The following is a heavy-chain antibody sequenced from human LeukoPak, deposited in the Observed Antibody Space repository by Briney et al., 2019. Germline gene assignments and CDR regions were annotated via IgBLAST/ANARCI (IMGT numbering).Heavy chain of an antibody. V-gene: IGHV5-51*01. CDR3: ARLNEGSSSAFDI. D-gene: IGHD6-6*01. CDR1: GYSFTNYW. Sequence: GESLKISCKTSGYSFTNYWIGWVRQMPGKDLEWMGIIYPGDSDTRYSPSLQGQVTISADKFYATAYLQWGSLKASDTAMYYCARLNEGSSSAFDIWGQGTMVTVSS. J-gene: IGHJ3*02. CDR2: IYPGDSDT.